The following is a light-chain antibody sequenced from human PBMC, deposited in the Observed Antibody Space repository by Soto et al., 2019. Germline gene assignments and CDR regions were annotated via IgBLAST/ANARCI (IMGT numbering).Light chain of an antibody. Sequence: DIQMTQSPSSVSASVGYRVTITCRASQGITNRLAWYQQKPGKASKLLIYEASSLQSGVPSRISGSGSGTDFTLSISSLQPEDFATYYCQQANSFPITFGQGTRLEIK. CDR2: EAS. CDR3: QQANSFPIT. CDR1: QGITNR. J-gene: IGKJ5*01. V-gene: IGKV1D-12*01.